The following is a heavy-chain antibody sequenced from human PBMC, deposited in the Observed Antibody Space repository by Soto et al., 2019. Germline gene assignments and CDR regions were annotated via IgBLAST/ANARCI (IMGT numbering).Heavy chain of an antibody. CDR3: ATSFGSGSRAFDY. CDR1: GYTFTSYA. CDR2: INAGNGNT. D-gene: IGHD3-10*01. J-gene: IGHJ4*02. Sequence: ASVKVSCKASGYTFTSYAMHWVRQAPGQRLEWMGWINAGNGNTKYSQKFQGRVTITADTSASTAYMELSSLRSEDTAIYYCATSFGSGSRAFDYWGQGALVTVSS. V-gene: IGHV1-3*01.